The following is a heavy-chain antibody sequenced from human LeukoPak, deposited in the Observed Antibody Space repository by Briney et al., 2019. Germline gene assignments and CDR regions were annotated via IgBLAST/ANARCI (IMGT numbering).Heavy chain of an antibody. Sequence: QTGGSLRLSCAASGFTFSSYAMSWVRQAPGKGLEWVSAISGSGGSTYYADSVKGRFTISRDNSKNTLYLQMNSLRAEDTAVYYCAKIGYCSSTSCYVFDYWGQGTLVTVSS. CDR1: GFTFSSYA. V-gene: IGHV3-23*01. CDR3: AKIGYCSSTSCYVFDY. D-gene: IGHD2-2*01. CDR2: ISGSGGST. J-gene: IGHJ4*02.